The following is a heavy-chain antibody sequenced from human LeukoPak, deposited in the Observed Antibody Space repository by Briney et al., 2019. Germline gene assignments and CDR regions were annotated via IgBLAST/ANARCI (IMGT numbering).Heavy chain of an antibody. CDR2: INPSGGST. CDR1: GYTFTSYY. D-gene: IGHD6-19*01. V-gene: IGHV1-46*01. CDR3: ARDAFSGPLDY. J-gene: IGHJ4*02. Sequence: ASVKVSCKASGYTFTSYYMHWVRPAPGQGLEWMGIINPSGGSTSYAQKFQGRVTMTRDTSTSTVYMELSSLRSEDTAVYYCARDAFSGPLDYWGQGTLVTVSS.